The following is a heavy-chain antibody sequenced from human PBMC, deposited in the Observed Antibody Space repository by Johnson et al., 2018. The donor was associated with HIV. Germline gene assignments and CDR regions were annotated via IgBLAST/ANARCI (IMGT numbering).Heavy chain of an antibody. CDR1: GFTFSSYW. D-gene: IGHD3-22*01. V-gene: IGHV3-7*01. CDR2: IKQDGSEK. CDR3: ARDRPIAPFDI. Sequence: VQLVESGGGVVQPGRSLRLSCVASGFTFSSYWMTWVRQAPGKGLEWVANIKQDGSEKYYVDSVKGRFTISRDNAKNSLYLQMNSLRAEDTAVYYCARDRPIAPFDIWGQGTMVTVSS. J-gene: IGHJ3*02.